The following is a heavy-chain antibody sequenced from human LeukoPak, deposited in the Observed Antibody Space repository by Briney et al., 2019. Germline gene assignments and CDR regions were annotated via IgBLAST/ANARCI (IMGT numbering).Heavy chain of an antibody. J-gene: IGHJ5*02. Sequence: SETLSLTCTVSGGSISSRSFYWGWLRQPPGKGLEWIGSIYYSGSTYYNPSLKSRVTISVDTSKNQFSLKLSSVTAADTAVYYCASQGDLGWFDPWGQGTLVTVSS. V-gene: IGHV4-39*01. CDR3: ASQGDLGWFDP. CDR2: IYYSGST. CDR1: GGSISSRSFY. D-gene: IGHD2-21*02.